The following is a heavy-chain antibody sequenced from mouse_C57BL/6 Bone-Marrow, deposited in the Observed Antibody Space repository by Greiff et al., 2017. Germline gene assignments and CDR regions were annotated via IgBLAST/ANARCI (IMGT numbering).Heavy chain of an antibody. CDR1: GYTFTSYW. D-gene: IGHD1-1*01. J-gene: IGHJ3*01. Sequence: EVQLQQSGTVLARPGASVKMSCKTSGYTFTSYWMHWVKQRPGQGLEWIGAIYPGNSDTSYNQQFKGKATLTAVTSASTAYMELSSLTNEVSAVYYCTRRGNYCGSPAWFAYWGQGTLVTVSA. V-gene: IGHV1-5*01. CDR2: IYPGNSDT. CDR3: TRRGNYCGSPAWFAY.